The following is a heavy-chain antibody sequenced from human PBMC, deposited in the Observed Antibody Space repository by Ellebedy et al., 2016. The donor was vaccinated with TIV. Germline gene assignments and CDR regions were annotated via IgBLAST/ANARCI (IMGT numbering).Heavy chain of an antibody. CDR3: ATESGTYFSY. Sequence: GESLKISXAASGFTFSNAWMSWVRQAPGKGLEWVGRFKTKTEGVTTDYAAPVKGRFTISRDDLKNTQYLQMNNLRAEDTAVYYCATESGTYFSYWGQGTLVTVSS. D-gene: IGHD1-26*01. CDR1: GFTFSNAW. CDR2: FKTKTEGVTT. J-gene: IGHJ4*02. V-gene: IGHV3-15*01.